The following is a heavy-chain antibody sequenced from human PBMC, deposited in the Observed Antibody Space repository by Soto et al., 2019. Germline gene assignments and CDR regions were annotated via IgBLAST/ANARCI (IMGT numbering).Heavy chain of an antibody. D-gene: IGHD6-19*01. CDR2: IIPIFASP. J-gene: IGHJ4*02. CDR3: ARDAEIPVVGRGTSFEY. Sequence: QVQLVQSGAEVKKPGSSVKVSCKASGGTFSNYAITWVRQAPGQGLEWMGTIIPIFASPRYAQKFQGRVTITADDSTSTTYMDLSSLRSEDTAVYYCARDAEIPVVGRGTSFEYWGQGTLVIVSS. CDR1: GGTFSNYA. V-gene: IGHV1-69*18.